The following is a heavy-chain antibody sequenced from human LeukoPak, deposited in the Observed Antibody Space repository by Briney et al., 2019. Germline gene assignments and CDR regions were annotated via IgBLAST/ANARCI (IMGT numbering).Heavy chain of an antibody. J-gene: IGHJ4*02. CDR3: AKTRLGPDY. CDR1: GLTFSSYA. CDR2: ISGSGDST. D-gene: IGHD3-16*01. V-gene: IGHV3-23*01. Sequence: PGGSLRLSCAASGLTFSSYAMSWVRPAPGKGLEWVSGISGSGDSTYYADSVKGRFTISRDNSKNTLYLQMNSLRAEDTALYYCAKTRLGPDYWGQGTPVTVSS.